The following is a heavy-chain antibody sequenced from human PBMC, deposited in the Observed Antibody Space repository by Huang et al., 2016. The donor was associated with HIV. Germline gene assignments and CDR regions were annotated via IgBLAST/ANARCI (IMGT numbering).Heavy chain of an antibody. D-gene: IGHD3-22*01. J-gene: IGHJ4*02. CDR2: VAYDGSHK. CDR1: GVTFRSFA. V-gene: IGHV3-30*15. Sequence: QVHLVESGGGVVQPGRSLRLSCEADGVTFRSFAVHWFRQAPVKGLGWVAVVAYDGSHKYFADFVKGRFTISRDTSKNTLYLQMCSLRTEDTAVYYCARSGDTFYSDSSGYQTFDYWGRGTLVTVSS. CDR3: ARSGDTFYSDSSGYQTFDY.